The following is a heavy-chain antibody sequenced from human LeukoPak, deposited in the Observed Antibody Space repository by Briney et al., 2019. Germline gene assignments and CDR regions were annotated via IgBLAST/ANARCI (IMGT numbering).Heavy chain of an antibody. V-gene: IGHV3-23*01. J-gene: IGHJ4*02. D-gene: IGHD6-19*01. CDR3: AKDLSGWTPTLTDY. Sequence: PGGSLRLSCAVSGFTFSSYGMSWVRQAPGKGLEWVSAISGSGGSTYYADSVKGRFTISRDNSKNTLYLQMNSLRAEDTAVYYCAKDLSGWTPTLTDYWGQGTLVTVSS. CDR1: GFTFSSYG. CDR2: ISGSGGST.